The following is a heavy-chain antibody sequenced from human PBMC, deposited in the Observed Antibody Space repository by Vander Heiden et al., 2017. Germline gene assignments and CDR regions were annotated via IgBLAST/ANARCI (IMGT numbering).Heavy chain of an antibody. D-gene: IGHD4-4*01. J-gene: IGHJ4*02. CDR3: TSRRVTTNDY. CDR1: GFTFSDAW. CDR2: VKTTRECGTI. Sequence: EVQLVESGGGLVQPGGSLRLSCAASGFTFSDAWMNWVRQAPGRGLEWAGRVKTTRECGTIDCAAPVKGRFTISRDDSKDTLYLQMNSLKTEDTAVYYCTSRRVTTNDYWGQGTLVIVSS. V-gene: IGHV3-15*01.